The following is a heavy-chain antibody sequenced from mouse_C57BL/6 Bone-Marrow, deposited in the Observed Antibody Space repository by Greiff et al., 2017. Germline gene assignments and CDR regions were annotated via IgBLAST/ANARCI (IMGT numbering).Heavy chain of an antibody. D-gene: IGHD6-1*01. Sequence: VKLQQSGAELVRPGASVTLSCKASGYTFTDYEMHWVKQTPVHGLEWIGAIDPETGGTAYNQKFKGKAILTADKSSSTAYMELRSLTSEDSAVYYGTRDGASSGFYSYYFDYWGQGTTLTVSS. CDR1: GYTFTDYE. J-gene: IGHJ2*01. CDR3: TRDGASSGFYSYYFDY. CDR2: IDPETGGT. V-gene: IGHV1-15*01.